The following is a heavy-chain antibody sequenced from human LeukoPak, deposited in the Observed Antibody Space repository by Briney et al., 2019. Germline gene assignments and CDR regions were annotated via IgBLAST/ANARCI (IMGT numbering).Heavy chain of an antibody. CDR3: ATGDQITTVRGVISPMFDY. D-gene: IGHD3-10*01. Sequence: ASVKVSCKVSGYTLTELSMHWVRQAPGKGREGMGGFDPEDGETIYAQKFQGRVTMTEDTSTDTDYMELSSLRSEDTAVYSCATGDQITTVRGVISPMFDYWGQGTLVTVSS. V-gene: IGHV1-24*01. CDR1: GYTLTELS. J-gene: IGHJ4*02. CDR2: FDPEDGET.